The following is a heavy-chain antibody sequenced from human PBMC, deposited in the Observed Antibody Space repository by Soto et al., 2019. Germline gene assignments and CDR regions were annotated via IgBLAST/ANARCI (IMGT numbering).Heavy chain of an antibody. CDR2: INYSGST. CDR1: GWAFSVYS. CDR3: ARGDGIAVAGNAFDI. Sequence: SDTLSLTYHYYGWAFSVYSWSGLRQPPGKGLEWIGEINYSGSTNYNPSLKSRVTISVDTSKNQFSLKLSSVTAADTAVYYCARGDGIAVAGNAFDIWGQGTMVT. D-gene: IGHD6-19*01. J-gene: IGHJ3*02. V-gene: IGHV4-34*01.